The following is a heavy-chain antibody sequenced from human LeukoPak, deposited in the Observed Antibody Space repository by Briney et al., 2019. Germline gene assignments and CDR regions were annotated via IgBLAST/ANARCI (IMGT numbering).Heavy chain of an antibody. CDR3: TRDREHAFDI. J-gene: IGHJ3*02. CDR2: IKNDGSSI. V-gene: IGHV3-74*01. CDR1: GFTFYKNW. Sequence: GGSLRLSCAASGFTFYKNWVHWVRQAPGKGLEWVSYIKNDGSSINYADSVKGRFIISRDNAKNTLYLQMNSLTVEDTAVYYCTRDREHAFDIWGQGTEVTVSS.